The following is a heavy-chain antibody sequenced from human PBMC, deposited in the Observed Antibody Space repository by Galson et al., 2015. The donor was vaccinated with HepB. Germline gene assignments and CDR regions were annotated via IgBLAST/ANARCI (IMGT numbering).Heavy chain of an antibody. D-gene: IGHD2-2*01. CDR3: AREMAGVVVVPAAIPPFGY. Sequence: SLRLSCAASGFTFSSYAMHWVRQAPGKGLEWVAVISYDGSNKYYADSVKGRFTISRDNSKNTLYLQMSSLGAEDTAVYYCAREMAGVVVVPAAIPPFGYWGQGTLVTVSS. CDR2: ISYDGSNK. V-gene: IGHV3-30*04. CDR1: GFTFSSYA. J-gene: IGHJ4*02.